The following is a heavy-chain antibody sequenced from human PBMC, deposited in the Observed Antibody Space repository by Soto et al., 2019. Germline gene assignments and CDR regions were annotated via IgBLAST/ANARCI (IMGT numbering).Heavy chain of an antibody. CDR1: GYTFTSYG. J-gene: IGHJ6*03. CDR2: ISAYNGNT. CDR3: ARWSFYGSGSYYKTPIFGYYYMDV. V-gene: IGHV1-18*01. D-gene: IGHD3-10*01. Sequence: QVQLVQSGAEVKKPGASVKVSCKASGYTFTSYGISWVRQAPGQGLEWMGWISAYNGNTNYAQKLQGRVTMTTDTSTSTAYRELRSLRSDDTAVYYCARWSFYGSGSYYKTPIFGYYYMDVWGKGTTVTVSS.